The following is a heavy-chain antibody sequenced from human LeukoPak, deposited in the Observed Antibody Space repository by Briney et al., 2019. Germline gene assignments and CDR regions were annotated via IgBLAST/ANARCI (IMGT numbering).Heavy chain of an antibody. V-gene: IGHV3-48*03. Sequence: PGGSLRHSCAASGFTFSSYEMNWVRQAPGKGLEWVSYISSSGSTIYYADSVKGRFTISRDNAKNSLYLQMNSLRAEDTAVYYCARDDYYDSSGYGPEFDYWGQGTLVTVSS. CDR2: ISSSGSTI. CDR1: GFTFSSYE. J-gene: IGHJ4*02. D-gene: IGHD3-22*01. CDR3: ARDDYYDSSGYGPEFDY.